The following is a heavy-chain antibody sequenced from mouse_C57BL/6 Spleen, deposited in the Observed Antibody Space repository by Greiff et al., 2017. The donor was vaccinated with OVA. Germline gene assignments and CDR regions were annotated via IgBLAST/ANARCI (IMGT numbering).Heavy chain of an antibody. Sequence: QVQLKESGAELVRPGASVKLSCKASGYTFTDYYINWVKQRPGQGLEWIARIYPGSGNTYYHEKFKGKATLTAAKSSSTAYMQLSSLTSEDSAVYFCARAPDYDGYYFDYWGQGTTLTVSS. CDR3: ARAPDYDGYYFDY. CDR1: GYTFTDYY. V-gene: IGHV1-76*01. J-gene: IGHJ2*01. CDR2: IYPGSGNT. D-gene: IGHD2-3*01.